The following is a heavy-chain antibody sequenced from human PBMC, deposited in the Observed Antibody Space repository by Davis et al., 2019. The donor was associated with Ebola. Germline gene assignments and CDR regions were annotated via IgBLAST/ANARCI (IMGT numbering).Heavy chain of an antibody. CDR2: INPSGGST. D-gene: IGHD3-16*01. J-gene: IGHJ6*02. CDR3: VRDDPYDYIWGSYAGSGMDV. V-gene: IGHV1-46*01. Sequence: AASVQVSCKASGYTFTSYYMHWVRQAPGQGLEWMGIINPSGGSTSYAQKFQGRVTMTRDTSTSTVYMELSSLGSEDTAVYYCVRDDPYDYIWGSYAGSGMDVWGQGTTVTVSS. CDR1: GYTFTSYY.